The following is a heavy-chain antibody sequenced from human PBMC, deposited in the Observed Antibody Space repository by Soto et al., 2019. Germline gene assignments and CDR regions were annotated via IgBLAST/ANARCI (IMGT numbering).Heavy chain of an antibody. J-gene: IGHJ5*02. CDR1: GYTFTIYG. V-gene: IGHV1-18*01. Sequence: ASVKVSCKASGYTFTIYGISCVLQSPGQWLEWMGWISAYNGNTNYAQKLQGRVTMTTDTSTSTAYMELRSLRSDDTAVYYCARGRRIYSRRWFDPWGQGTLVTVSS. CDR2: ISAYNGNT. D-gene: IGHD1-26*01. CDR3: ARGRRIYSRRWFDP.